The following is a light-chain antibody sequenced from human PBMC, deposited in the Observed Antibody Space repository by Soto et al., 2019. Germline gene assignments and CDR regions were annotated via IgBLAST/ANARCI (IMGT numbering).Light chain of an antibody. Sequence: DIQMTQSPSSVSASVGDRVTITCRASQAIDSWLAWYQQKPGEAPKLLIFTGSLLHSGVPPRFSGSGSGTDFTLTISSLQPEDFATYYCQQTLSFPPTFGQGTKADLK. J-gene: IGKJ1*01. CDR2: TGS. CDR1: QAIDSW. CDR3: QQTLSFPPT. V-gene: IGKV1-12*01.